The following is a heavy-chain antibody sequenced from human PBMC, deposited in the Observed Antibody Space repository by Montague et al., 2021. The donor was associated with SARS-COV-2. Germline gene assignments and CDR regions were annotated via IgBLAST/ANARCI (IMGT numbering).Heavy chain of an antibody. CDR2: ISYTGSS. CDR3: ARLALVSSRSRAADFYYYRIDD. CDR1: GGSISRRTSS. Sequence: SETLSLTCTVSGGSISRRTSSWAWIRPPPGKGLVWIGSISYTGSSSYNPSLKRRVTISVSTSRNQFSLRLSSVTDADPSAYYCARLALVSSRSRAADFYYYRIDDWGQRTLVTVPS. D-gene: IGHD6-13*01. J-gene: IGHJ4*02. V-gene: IGHV4-39*01.